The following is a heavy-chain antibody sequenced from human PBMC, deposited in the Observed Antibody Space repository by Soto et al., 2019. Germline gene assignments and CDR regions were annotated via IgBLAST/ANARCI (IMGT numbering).Heavy chain of an antibody. J-gene: IGHJ6*02. V-gene: IGHV1-24*01. CDR3: AGNVDTAMVNYYGMDV. CDR1: GCTLTELS. CDR2: FDPEDGET. D-gene: IGHD5-18*01. Sequence: ASVKVSCKVSGCTLTELSMHWVRQAPGKGLEWMGGFDPEDGETIYAQKFQGRVTMTEDTSTDTAYMELSSLRSEDTAVYYCAGNVDTAMVNYYGMDVWGQGTTVTVSS.